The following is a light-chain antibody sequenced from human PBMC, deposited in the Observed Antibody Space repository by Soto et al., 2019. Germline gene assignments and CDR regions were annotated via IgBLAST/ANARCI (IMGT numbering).Light chain of an antibody. V-gene: IGLV2-14*01. J-gene: IGLJ1*01. CDR1: SSDVGAFNY. CDR3: CSYASGSVYV. CDR2: EVG. Sequence: QSVLTQPASVSGSPGHSITISCTGTSSDVGAFNYVSWYLQYPGKAPKLMIYEVGNRPSGVSNRFSGSKSGNTASLTISGLQAEDDADYYCCSYASGSVYVCGTGTKLTVL.